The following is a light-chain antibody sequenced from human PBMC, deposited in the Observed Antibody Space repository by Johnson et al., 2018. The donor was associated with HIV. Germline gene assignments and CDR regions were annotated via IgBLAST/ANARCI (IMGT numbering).Light chain of an antibody. Sequence: QSVLTQPPSVSAAPGQKVTISCSGSSSNIGNNYVSWYQQIPGTAPKLLIYENNKRPSGIPYRFSGSKSGTSATLGITGLQTGDEADYYCGTWDSSLSAYVFGTGTKVTVL. CDR1: SSNIGNNY. J-gene: IGLJ1*01. CDR2: ENN. CDR3: GTWDSSLSAYV. V-gene: IGLV1-51*02.